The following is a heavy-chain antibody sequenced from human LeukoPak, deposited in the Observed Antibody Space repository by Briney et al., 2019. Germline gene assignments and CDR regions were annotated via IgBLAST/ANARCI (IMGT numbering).Heavy chain of an antibody. CDR1: GGSISSDY. CDR2: IYYSGDT. Sequence: SETLSLTCTVSGGSISSDYWSWIRQPPGKGLEWIGYIYYSGDTNYNPSLKSRVTISVDTSKNQFSLKLRSVTAADTAVYYCARSGYSYGLVDYWGQGTLVIVSS. D-gene: IGHD5-18*01. J-gene: IGHJ4*02. V-gene: IGHV4-59*01. CDR3: ARSGYSYGLVDY.